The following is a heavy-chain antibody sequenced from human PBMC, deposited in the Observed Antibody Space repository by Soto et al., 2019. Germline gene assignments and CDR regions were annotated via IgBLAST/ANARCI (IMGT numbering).Heavy chain of an antibody. CDR2: IYYSGST. J-gene: IGHJ6*03. Sequence: TSETLSLTCTVSGGSISSYYWSWIRQPPGKGLEWIGYIYYSGSTNYNPSLKSRVTISVDTSKNQFSLKLSSVTAADTAVYYCARWVDIVVVPAAGYYMDVWGKGTTVTVSS. CDR3: ARWVDIVVVPAAGYYMDV. V-gene: IGHV4-59*01. CDR1: GGSISSYY. D-gene: IGHD2-2*01.